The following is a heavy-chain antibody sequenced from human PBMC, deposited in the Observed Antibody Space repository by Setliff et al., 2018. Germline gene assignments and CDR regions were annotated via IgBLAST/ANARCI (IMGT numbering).Heavy chain of an antibody. V-gene: IGHV4-38-2*02. Sequence: SETLSLTCTVSGYSISSGHYWGWIRQPPGKGLEWIGSISHSGSTYYNPSLRSRVTISLDTSKNQFSPKLTYVTAADTAVYYCAGGRRYDYGWDFDYWGQGTLVTV. D-gene: IGHD4-17*01. CDR3: AGGRRYDYGWDFDY. J-gene: IGHJ4*02. CDR2: ISHSGST. CDR1: GYSISSGHY.